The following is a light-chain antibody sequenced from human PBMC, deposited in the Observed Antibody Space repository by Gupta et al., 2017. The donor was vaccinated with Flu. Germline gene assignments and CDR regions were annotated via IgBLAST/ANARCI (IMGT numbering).Light chain of an antibody. J-gene: IGKJ2*01. CDR1: QSLLHKNGYNY. CDR2: RGS. V-gene: IGKV2-28*01. Sequence: DIVLTQSPLSLTVTPGEPAYISCRSSQSLLHKNGYNYLDWYLQKPGQSPHLLIYRGSNRASGVPDRFSGSGSGTDFTLRISRVEAEDVGVYYCMQTLQTPYTFGQGTKLEIK. CDR3: MQTLQTPYT.